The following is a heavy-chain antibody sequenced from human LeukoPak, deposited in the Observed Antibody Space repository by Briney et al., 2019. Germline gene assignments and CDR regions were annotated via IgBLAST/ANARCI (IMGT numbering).Heavy chain of an antibody. V-gene: IGHV1-46*01. CDR3: ARVGTTGATADN. CDR1: GYIFSTYF. J-gene: IGHJ4*02. CDR2: INPRGGST. D-gene: IGHD1/OR15-1a*01. Sequence: ASVKVSRKGSGYIFSTYFMHWLRPAPGQGPGWMGIINPRGGSTDYARKFQGRVTMTSDTSTSTVYMELKSLRSEDTAVYFCARVGTTGATADNWGQGTLVTVSS.